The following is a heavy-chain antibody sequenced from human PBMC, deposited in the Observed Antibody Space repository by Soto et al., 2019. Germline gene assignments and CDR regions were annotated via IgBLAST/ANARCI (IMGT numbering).Heavy chain of an antibody. J-gene: IGHJ2*01. Sequence: GGSLRLSCAASGFTFSSYAMSWVRQAPGKGLEWVSAISGSGGSTYYADSVKGRFTISRDNSKNTLYLQMNSLRAEDTAVYYCAGRITMIVVVTLNGDWYFDLWGRGTLVTVS. D-gene: IGHD3-22*01. V-gene: IGHV3-23*01. CDR2: ISGSGGST. CDR3: AGRITMIVVVTLNGDWYFDL. CDR1: GFTFSSYA.